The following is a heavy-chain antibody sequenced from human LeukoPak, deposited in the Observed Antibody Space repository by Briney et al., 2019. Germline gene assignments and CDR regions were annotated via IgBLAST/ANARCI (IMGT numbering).Heavy chain of an antibody. CDR3: ARDPITMVGGFIALGYCEL. D-gene: IGHD3-10*01. CDR2: INTNTGNP. V-gene: IGHV7-4-1*02. Sequence: ASVKVSCKASGYTFTGYYMHWVRQAPGQGLEWMGWINTNTGNPTYAQGFTGRFVFSLDTSVSTAYLQISSLKAEDTAVYYCARDPITMVGGFIALGYCELGGRGPLAPV. J-gene: IGHJ2*01. CDR1: GYTFTGYY.